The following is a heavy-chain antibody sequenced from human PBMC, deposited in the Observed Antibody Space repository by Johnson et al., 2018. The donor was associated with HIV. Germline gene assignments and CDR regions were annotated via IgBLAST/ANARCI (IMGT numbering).Heavy chain of an antibody. CDR1: GFSFSTYD. CDR2: ISGSGNAI. J-gene: IGHJ3*02. V-gene: IGHV3-NL1*01. CDR3: AKEGRELLGDIAVLSDALDT. D-gene: IGHD6-19*01. Sequence: VQLVESGGGVVQPGGSLRLSCAASGFSFSTYDVHWVRQAPGKGLEWVSYISGSGNAIYYADSVKGRFTISRDNSKNTLYLQMNSLRAEDTAVYYCAKEGRELLGDIAVLSDALDTWGKGTMVTVSS.